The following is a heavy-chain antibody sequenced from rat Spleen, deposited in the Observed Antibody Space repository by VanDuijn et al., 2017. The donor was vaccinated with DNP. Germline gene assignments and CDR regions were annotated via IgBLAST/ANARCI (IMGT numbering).Heavy chain of an antibody. CDR1: GFTVNNFW. V-gene: IGHV5-31*01. J-gene: IGHJ1*01. CDR2: ITGSGGNT. D-gene: IGHD1-10*01. CDR3: ARGNNNYPYWSFDF. Sequence: EVQLVESGGDLVQPGRSLKLSCVASGFTVNNFWMAWVRQAPKRGLEWVASITGSGGNTYYPDSVKGRFTISRDNAKNTLYLQMNRLRSEDTATYYCARGNNNYPYWSFDFWGPGTMVTVSS.